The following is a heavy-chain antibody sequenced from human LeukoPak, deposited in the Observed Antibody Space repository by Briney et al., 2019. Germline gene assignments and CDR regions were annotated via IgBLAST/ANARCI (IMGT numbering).Heavy chain of an antibody. CDR2: ISGSGGST. CDR1: GLTFSNAC. CDR3: ALVVTPPLFDY. Sequence: QTGGSLRLSCAASGLTFSNACMSWVRQAPGKGLEWVSAISGSGGSTYYADSVKGRFTISRDNSKNTLYLQMNSLRAEDTAVYYCALVVTPPLFDYWGQGTLVTVSS. V-gene: IGHV3-23*01. J-gene: IGHJ4*02. D-gene: IGHD3-22*01.